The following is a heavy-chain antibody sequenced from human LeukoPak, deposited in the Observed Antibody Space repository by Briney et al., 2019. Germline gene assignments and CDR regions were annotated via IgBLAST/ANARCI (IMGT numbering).Heavy chain of an antibody. CDR2: IIPIFGTA. CDR3: ARGYCSDGSCHDAFDI. D-gene: IGHD2-15*01. Sequence: SVKVSCKASGGTFSSYAISWVRQAPGQGLEWMGRIIPIFGTANYAQKFQGRVTITTDESTSTAYMELSSLRSEDTAVYYCARGYCSDGSCHDAFDIRGQGTMVTVSS. V-gene: IGHV1-69*05. J-gene: IGHJ3*02. CDR1: GGTFSSYA.